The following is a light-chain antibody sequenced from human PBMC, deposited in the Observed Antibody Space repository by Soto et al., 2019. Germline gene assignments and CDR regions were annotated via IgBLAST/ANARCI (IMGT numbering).Light chain of an antibody. CDR1: QSVSSF. V-gene: IGKV3-20*01. Sequence: EIVLTQSPATLSLSPGERATLSCRASQSVSSFVAWFQQKPGQAPRLLIYGTSSRATGIPDRFSGSGSGTDFTLTINGLEPEDFAMYFCQQYGTSPWTFGQGTKVDIK. CDR2: GTS. CDR3: QQYGTSPWT. J-gene: IGKJ1*01.